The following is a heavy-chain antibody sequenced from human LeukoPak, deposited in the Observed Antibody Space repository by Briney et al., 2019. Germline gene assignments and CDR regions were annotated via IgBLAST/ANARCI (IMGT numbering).Heavy chain of an antibody. CDR1: GGTFSSYA. V-gene: IGHV1-69*05. CDR3: ARDHLDSSSWYWFDP. D-gene: IGHD6-13*01. Sequence: SVKVSCKASGGTFSSYAISWVRQAPGQGLEWMGGIIPIFGTANYAQKFQGRVTITTDESTSTAYMELSSLRSEDTAVYYCARDHLDSSSWYWFDPWGQGTLVTVSS. CDR2: IIPIFGTA. J-gene: IGHJ5*02.